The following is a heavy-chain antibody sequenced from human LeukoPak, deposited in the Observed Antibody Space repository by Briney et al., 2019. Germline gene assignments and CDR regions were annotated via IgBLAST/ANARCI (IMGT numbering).Heavy chain of an antibody. J-gene: IGHJ4*02. V-gene: IGHV5-10-1*01. CDR2: ADPTCSYT. Sequence: GESLSISCKGSGYCFTNYWITWVRQLPGKGLEWMGRADPTCSYTNYSPSIQGHVTISTDKSISTAFPHWSSLEASDTAFYYRARLIVGWQDYFDYCGQGTLVTVSS. D-gene: IGHD2-15*01. CDR1: GYCFTNYW. CDR3: ARLIVGWQDYFDY.